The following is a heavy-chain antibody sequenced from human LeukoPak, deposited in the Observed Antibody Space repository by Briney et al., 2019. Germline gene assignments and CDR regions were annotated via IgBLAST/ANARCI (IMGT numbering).Heavy chain of an antibody. CDR3: ARDSDWLLFDY. D-gene: IGHD3-9*01. CDR1: GFTFSAYW. Sequence: GGSLTLSCAASGFTFSAYWMHWVRQVPGKGLVWVSRIHREGTTTIYADSVKGRFTISRDNSKNTLYLHMNSLRVDDTAVYYCARDSDWLLFDYWGQGTLVTVSS. V-gene: IGHV3-74*01. J-gene: IGHJ4*02. CDR2: IHREGTTT.